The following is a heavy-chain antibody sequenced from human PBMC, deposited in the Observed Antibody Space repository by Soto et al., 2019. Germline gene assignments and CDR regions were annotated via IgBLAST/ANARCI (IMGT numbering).Heavy chain of an antibody. V-gene: IGHV1-69*13. J-gene: IGHJ4*02. CDR3: AREGSNPHYFDY. D-gene: IGHD7-27*01. CDR2: IIPIFGTA. CDR1: GGTFSSYA. Sequence: SVKVSCKASGGTFSSYAISWVRQAPGQGLEWMGGIIPIFGTANYAQKFQGRVTITADESTSTAYMELSSLRSEDTAVYYCAREGSNPHYFDYWGQGTLVTVS.